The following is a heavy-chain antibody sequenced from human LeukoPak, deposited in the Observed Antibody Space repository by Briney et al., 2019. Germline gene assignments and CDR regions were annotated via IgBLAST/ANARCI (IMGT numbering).Heavy chain of an antibody. CDR3: AKSPKKYCSSTSCYYWFDP. CDR2: IYSGGST. J-gene: IGHJ5*02. D-gene: IGHD2-2*01. V-gene: IGHV3-53*01. CDR1: GFTVSSNY. Sequence: GGSLRLSCAASGFTVSSNYMSWVRQAPGKGLEWVSVIYSGGSTYYADSVKGRFTISRDNSKNTLYLQMNSLRAEDTAVYYCAKSPKKYCSSTSCYYWFDPWGQGTLVTVSS.